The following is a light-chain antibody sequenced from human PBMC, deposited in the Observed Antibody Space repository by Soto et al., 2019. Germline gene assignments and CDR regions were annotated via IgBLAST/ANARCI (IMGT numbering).Light chain of an antibody. V-gene: IGKV3-11*01. CDR1: QSVRSY. CDR2: DTS. CDR3: QQRSNWPPVT. J-gene: IGKJ3*01. Sequence: EIVLTQSPATLSLSPGERATLSCRASQSVRSYLAWYQQKPGQPPRLLIYDTSNRATGVPARFSGSGYGTDFTLTISSLEPEDFAVYYCQQRSNWPPVTFGPGTRVDIK.